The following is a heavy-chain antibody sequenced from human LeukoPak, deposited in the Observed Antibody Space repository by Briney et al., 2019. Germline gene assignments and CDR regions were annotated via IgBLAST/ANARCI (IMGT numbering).Heavy chain of an antibody. Sequence: GGSLRLSCAASGFTVSSNYMSWVRQAPGKGLEWVSVIYSGGSTYYADSVKGRFTISRDNSKNTLYLQMNSLRAEDTAVYYCARGNSNSHGGYGMDVWGQGTTVTVSS. CDR1: GFTVSSNY. CDR3: ARGNSNSHGGYGMDV. CDR2: IYSGGST. D-gene: IGHD4-11*01. J-gene: IGHJ6*02. V-gene: IGHV3-53*01.